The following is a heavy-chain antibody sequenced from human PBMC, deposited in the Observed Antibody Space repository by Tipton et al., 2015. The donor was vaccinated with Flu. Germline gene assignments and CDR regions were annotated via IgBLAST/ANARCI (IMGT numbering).Heavy chain of an antibody. Sequence: TLSLTCSVSGDSVRSDYYWGWIRQSPGKGLEWLGYMYHSGSTYYNPSLNSRVTISLDRSKKQLSLKLSTVTAADTAVYYCASSYESSGYFGLHVWGQGTTVTVSS. CDR2: MYHSGST. V-gene: IGHV4-38-2*01. D-gene: IGHD3-22*01. CDR1: GDSVRSDYY. CDR3: ASSYESSGYFGLHV. J-gene: IGHJ6*02.